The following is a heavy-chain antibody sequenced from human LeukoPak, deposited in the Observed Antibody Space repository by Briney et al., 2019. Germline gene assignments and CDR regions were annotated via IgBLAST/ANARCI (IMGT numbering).Heavy chain of an antibody. Sequence: SETLSLTCAVYGGSFSGYYWSWIRQPLGKGLEWIGEINHSGSTNYNPSLKSRVTISVDTSKNQFSLKLSSVTAADTAVYYCARGWDSSSWLDYWGQGTLVTVSS. CDR2: INHSGST. J-gene: IGHJ4*02. CDR3: ARGWDSSSWLDY. V-gene: IGHV4-34*01. CDR1: GGSFSGYY. D-gene: IGHD6-13*01.